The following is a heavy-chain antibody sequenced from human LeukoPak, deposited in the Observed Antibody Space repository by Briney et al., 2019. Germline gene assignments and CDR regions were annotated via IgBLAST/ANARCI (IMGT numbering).Heavy chain of an antibody. CDR1: GGTFSSYA. D-gene: IGHD6-19*01. CDR3: AVTVAGTAGFDY. V-gene: IGHV1-46*01. J-gene: IGHJ4*02. CDR2: INPSGGST. Sequence: EASVKVSCKASGGTFSSYAISWVRQAPGQGLEWMGIINPSGGSTSYAQKFQGRVTMTRDTSTSTVYMELSSLRSEDTAVYYCAVTVAGTAGFDYWGQGTLVTVSS.